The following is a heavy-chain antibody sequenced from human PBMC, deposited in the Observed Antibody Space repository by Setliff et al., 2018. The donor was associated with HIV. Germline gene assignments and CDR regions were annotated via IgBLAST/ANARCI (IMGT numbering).Heavy chain of an antibody. Sequence: VSCKASGGTFSSYGVHWVRRAPGQGLEWMGGIIPILGTAHYAQKFQGRVTITTDESTSTAYMELSSLRSEDTAVYYCARGLGITVAGAGWYFDLWGRGTLVTVS. D-gene: IGHD6-19*01. CDR1: GGTFSSYG. CDR2: IIPILGTA. J-gene: IGHJ2*01. V-gene: IGHV1-69*05. CDR3: ARGLGITVAGAGWYFDL.